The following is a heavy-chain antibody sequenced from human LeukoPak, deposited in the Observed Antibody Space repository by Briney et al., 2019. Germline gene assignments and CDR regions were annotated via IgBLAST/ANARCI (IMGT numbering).Heavy chain of an antibody. CDR2: ISGSGGST. Sequence: GGTLRLSCAASGFTFSSYGMSWVRQAPGKGLEWVSAISGSGGSTYYADSVKGRFTISRDNSKDTLYLQMNSLRAEDTAVYYCAKDRRAGSYDYWGQGTLVTVSS. V-gene: IGHV3-23*01. CDR1: GFTFSSYG. J-gene: IGHJ4*02. D-gene: IGHD3-10*01. CDR3: AKDRRAGSYDY.